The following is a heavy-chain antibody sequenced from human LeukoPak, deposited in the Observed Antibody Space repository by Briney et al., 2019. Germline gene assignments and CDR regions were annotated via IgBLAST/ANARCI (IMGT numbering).Heavy chain of an antibody. D-gene: IGHD6-19*01. CDR3: ARLHNGWEFDY. CDR2: IKDDGTEQ. Sequence: PGGSLRLSCAASGLSFSTSWMTWVGQAPGKGLEWVAHIKDDGTEQYYVDSVKGRFTISRDNAKNSLYLQMNSLRAEDTAVYYCARLHNGWEFDYSGQGTLVSVSS. CDR1: GLSFSTSW. V-gene: IGHV3-7*05. J-gene: IGHJ4*02.